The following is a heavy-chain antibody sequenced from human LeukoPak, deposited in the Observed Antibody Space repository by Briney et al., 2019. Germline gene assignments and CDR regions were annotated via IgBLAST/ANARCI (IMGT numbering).Heavy chain of an antibody. Sequence: PSETLSLTCTVSGGSINSGSYYWSWIRQPVGKGLEWIGRIYTSGSTNYNPSLKSRVTISVDTSKNQFSLKLSSVTAADTAVYYCAGGYSSSYNWFDPWGQGTLVTVSS. CDR2: IYTSGST. CDR1: GGSINSGSYY. D-gene: IGHD6-6*01. V-gene: IGHV4-61*02. J-gene: IGHJ5*02. CDR3: AGGYSSSYNWFDP.